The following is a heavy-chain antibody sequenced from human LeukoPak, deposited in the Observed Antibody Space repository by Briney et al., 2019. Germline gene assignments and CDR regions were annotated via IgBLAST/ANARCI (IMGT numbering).Heavy chain of an antibody. CDR2: LSGSGITT. CDR1: GFTFSNSA. J-gene: IGHJ4*01. CDR3: AKGIYSSGWSYFDY. V-gene: IGHV3-23*01. D-gene: IGHD6-19*01. Sequence: GGALRLSCAASGFTFSNSAMSWVRQAPGKGLEWVSTLSGSGITTYYADSVKGRFTISRDNSKNTLYLQMNSLRAEDTAVYYCAKGIYSSGWSYFDYWGHGTLVTVSS.